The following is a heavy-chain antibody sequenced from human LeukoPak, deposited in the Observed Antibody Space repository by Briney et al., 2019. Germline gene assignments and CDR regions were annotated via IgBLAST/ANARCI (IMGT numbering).Heavy chain of an antibody. D-gene: IGHD3-22*01. CDR3: ARDRYYYDSSGSYSFEY. J-gene: IGHJ4*02. CDR1: GFTFSDYY. V-gene: IGHV3-11*01. CDR2: ISSSGSTI. Sequence: GGSLRLSCAASGFTFSDYYMSWIRQAPGKGLEWVSYISSSGSTIYYAASVKDRFTISRDNAKNSLYLQMNSLRAEDTGVYYCARDRYYYDSSGSYSFEYWGQGTLLTVSS.